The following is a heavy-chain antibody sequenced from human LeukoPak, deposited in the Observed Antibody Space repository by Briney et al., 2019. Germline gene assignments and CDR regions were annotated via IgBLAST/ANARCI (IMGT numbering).Heavy chain of an antibody. Sequence: SETLSLTCVVYGGSFSGYYWSWIRQPPGKGLEWIGEINHSGSSNYNPSLKSRVTISVDTSKNQFSLNLTSVTAADTAVYYCARRLRRTHYFDYWGQGTLVTVSS. CDR1: GGSFSGYY. D-gene: IGHD1/OR15-1a*01. CDR3: ARRLRRTHYFDY. CDR2: INHSGSS. V-gene: IGHV4-34*01. J-gene: IGHJ4*02.